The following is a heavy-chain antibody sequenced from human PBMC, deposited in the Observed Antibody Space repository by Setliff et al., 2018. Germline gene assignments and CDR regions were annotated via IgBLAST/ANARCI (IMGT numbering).Heavy chain of an antibody. V-gene: IGHV3-23*01. D-gene: IGHD3-22*01. Sequence: PGGSLRLSCAASGFTFSSYAMSWVRQAPGKGLEWVSAISGSGGSTYYADSVKGRFTISRDNSKNTLYLQLNSLRAEDTAVYYCARDLMYYYDSSCPDAFDIWCQGTMVTVSS. CDR3: ARDLMYYYDSSCPDAFDI. J-gene: IGHJ3*02. CDR2: ISGSGGST. CDR1: GFTFSSYA.